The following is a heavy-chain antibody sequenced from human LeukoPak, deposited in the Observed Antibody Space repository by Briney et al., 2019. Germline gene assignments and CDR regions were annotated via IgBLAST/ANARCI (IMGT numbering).Heavy chain of an antibody. V-gene: IGHV3-30*04. CDR2: ISYHGRNK. CDR1: GFTFSSSA. D-gene: IGHD5-18*01. Sequence: GGSLRLSCAASGFTFSSSAMHWVRQASGKGLEWVAVISYHGRNKYYADSVKGRFTISRDNAKNSLFLQMHSLRAEDTAFYYCARPRGGYSYAYDAFDIWGQGTMVTVSS. CDR3: ARPRGGYSYAYDAFDI. J-gene: IGHJ3*02.